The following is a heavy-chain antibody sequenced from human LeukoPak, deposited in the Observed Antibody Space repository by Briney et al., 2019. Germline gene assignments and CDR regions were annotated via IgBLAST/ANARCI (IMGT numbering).Heavy chain of an antibody. J-gene: IGHJ5*02. D-gene: IGHD3-3*01. CDR3: AREGGDDFWNGARGNWFDP. CDR1: GFTFSSYS. V-gene: IGHV3-48*01. Sequence: GGSLRLSCAASGFTFSSYSMNWVRQAPGKGLEWVSYISSSSSTIYYADSVKGRFTISRDNAKNSLYLQMNSLRAEDTAVYYCAREGGDDFWNGARGNWFDPWGQGTLVTVSS. CDR2: ISSSSSTI.